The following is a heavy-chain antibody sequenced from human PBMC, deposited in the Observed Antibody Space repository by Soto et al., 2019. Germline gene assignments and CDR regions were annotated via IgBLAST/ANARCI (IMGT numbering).Heavy chain of an antibody. CDR3: ARPHYCGSGSYYRHAFDI. CDR1: GGSFSGYY. V-gene: IGHV4-34*01. Sequence: QVQLQQWGAGLLKPSETLSLTCAVYGGSFSGYYWSWIRQPPGKGLQWIGEINHSGSTNYNPSLQSRVTISVVSAKNHFSLKLSSVTAADTAVYSCARPHYCGSGSYYRHAFDIWGQGTMVTVSS. D-gene: IGHD3-10*01. CDR2: INHSGST. J-gene: IGHJ3*02.